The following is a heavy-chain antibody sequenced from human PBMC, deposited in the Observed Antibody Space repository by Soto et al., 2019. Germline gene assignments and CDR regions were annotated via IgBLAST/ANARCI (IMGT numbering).Heavy chain of an antibody. CDR2: IFCSGST. Sequence: QVQLQESGPGLVKPSETLSLTCTASGGSVNAFFWTWVRQPPGKGLESICYIFCSGSTNYNPSLKTRVTITLETSKTQFSLNLTSVPTADTAVYYCAAQTALSYYGIDVWGQGTTVTVSS. CDR3: AAQTALSYYGIDV. V-gene: IGHV4-59*02. CDR1: GGSVNAFF. J-gene: IGHJ6*02.